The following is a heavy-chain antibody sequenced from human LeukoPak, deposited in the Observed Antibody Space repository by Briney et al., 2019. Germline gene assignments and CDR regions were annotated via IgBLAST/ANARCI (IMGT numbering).Heavy chain of an antibody. Sequence: GGSLRLSCAASGFTFSSYWMHWVRQAPGKGVEWVSRIRGDGGTASYADSVKGRFTISRDNAKNTLYLQMNSLRAEDTAVYYCARESGIAAALDLWGQGTLVTVSS. V-gene: IGHV3-74*01. J-gene: IGHJ5*02. D-gene: IGHD6-13*01. CDR3: ARESGIAAALDL. CDR1: GFTFSSYW. CDR2: IRGDGGTA.